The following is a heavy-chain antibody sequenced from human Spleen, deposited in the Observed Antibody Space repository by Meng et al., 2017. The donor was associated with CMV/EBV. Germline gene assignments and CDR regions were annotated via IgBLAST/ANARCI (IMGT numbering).Heavy chain of an antibody. CDR2: IYYSGST. V-gene: IGHV4-39*07. Sequence: QLQLQESGPGLVKPSETLSLTCTVPGGSISSSSYYWGWIRQPPGKGLEWIGSIYYSGSTYYNPSLKSRVTISVDTSKNQFSLKLSSVTAADTAVYYCARDTAGTGYFDYWGQGTLVTVSS. CDR3: ARDTAGTGYFDY. D-gene: IGHD6-13*01. J-gene: IGHJ4*02. CDR1: GGSISSSSYY.